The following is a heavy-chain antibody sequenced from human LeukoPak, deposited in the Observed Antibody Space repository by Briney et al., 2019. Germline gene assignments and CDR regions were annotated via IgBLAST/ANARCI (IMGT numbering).Heavy chain of an antibody. Sequence: ASVKVSCKASGYTFTGYYLHWVRQAPRQGPEWMGWINPNSGATYYLQKFQGRITMTRDTSISTAYVELNRLMSDDTAVYYCARVVEVGVPGFQNWGQGTLVTVSS. CDR3: ARVVEVGVPGFQN. D-gene: IGHD3-22*01. CDR2: INPNSGAT. J-gene: IGHJ1*01. V-gene: IGHV1-2*02. CDR1: GYTFTGYY.